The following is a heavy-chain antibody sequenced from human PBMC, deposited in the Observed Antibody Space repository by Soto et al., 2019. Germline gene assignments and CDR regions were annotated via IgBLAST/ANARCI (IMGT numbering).Heavy chain of an antibody. Sequence: PGESLKISGKGSGYSFTSYWIGWVRQMPGKGLEWMGIIYPGDSDTRYSPSFQGQVTISADKSIGTAYLQWSSLKASDTAMYYCARLRYYDSSGYSGWFDPWGQGTLVTVSS. V-gene: IGHV5-51*01. J-gene: IGHJ5*02. CDR2: IYPGDSDT. D-gene: IGHD3-22*01. CDR3: ARLRYYDSSGYSGWFDP. CDR1: GYSFTSYW.